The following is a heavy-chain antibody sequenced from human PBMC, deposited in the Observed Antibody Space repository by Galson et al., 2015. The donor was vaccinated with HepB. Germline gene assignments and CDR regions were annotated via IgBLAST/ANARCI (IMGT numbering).Heavy chain of an antibody. V-gene: IGHV1-18*04. Sequence: SVKVSCKASGYTFTSYGISWVRQAPGQGLEWMGWISAYNGNTNYAQKLQGRVTMTTDTSTSTAYMELRSLRSDDTAVYYCARAALIVEATTDFDYWGQGTLVTVSS. CDR2: ISAYNGNT. CDR3: ARAALIVEATTDFDY. J-gene: IGHJ4*02. CDR1: GYTFTSYG. D-gene: IGHD1-26*01.